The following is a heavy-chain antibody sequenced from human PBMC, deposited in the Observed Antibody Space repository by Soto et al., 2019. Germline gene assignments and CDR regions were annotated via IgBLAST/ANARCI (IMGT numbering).Heavy chain of an antibody. CDR3: ASSLLTPFDY. D-gene: IGHD7-27*01. J-gene: IGHJ4*02. Sequence: GGSLRLSCAASGFTFSDYWMHWVRQAPGKGLVWVSRINSDGSSTFYADSVKGRFTISRDNAKNTLYLQMNSLRAEDTAVCYCASSLLTPFDYWGQGTLVTVSS. V-gene: IGHV3-74*01. CDR2: INSDGSST. CDR1: GFTFSDYW.